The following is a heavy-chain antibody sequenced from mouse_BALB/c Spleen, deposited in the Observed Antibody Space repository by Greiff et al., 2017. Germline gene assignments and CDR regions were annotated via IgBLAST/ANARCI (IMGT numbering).Heavy chain of an antibody. CDR2: IYPGDGDT. V-gene: IGHV1-80*01. J-gene: IGHJ3*01. D-gene: IGHD1-2*01. Sequence: QVQLQQSGAELVRPGSSVKISCTASGYAFSGYWMHWVKQRPGQGLEWIGQIYPGDGDTNYDGKFKGKATLTADKSSSTAYMQLSSLTSEDSAVYSCASVVHWYAAPWVAYWGQGTLVTVSA. CDR3: ASVVHWYAAPWVAY. CDR1: GYAFSGYW.